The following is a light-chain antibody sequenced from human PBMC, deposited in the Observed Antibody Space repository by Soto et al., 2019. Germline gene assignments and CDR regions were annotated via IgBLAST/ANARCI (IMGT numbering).Light chain of an antibody. J-gene: IGLJ2*01. Sequence: QSVLTQPPSASGSPGQSVTISCTGTSSDIGGYNYVSWYQQHPGKAPKLMIYGVNKRPSGVPARFSGSKSGNTASLTVSGLQAEDEADYYCGSYGGTNNYVVFGRGTKVTVL. V-gene: IGLV2-8*01. CDR2: GVN. CDR3: GSYGGTNNYVV. CDR1: SSDIGGYNY.